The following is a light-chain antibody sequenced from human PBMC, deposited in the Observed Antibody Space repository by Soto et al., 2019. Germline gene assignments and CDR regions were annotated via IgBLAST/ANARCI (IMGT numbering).Light chain of an antibody. CDR1: SSDVGGYEY. Sequence: HSVLTQPAAVSGSPGQSITISCTGTSSDVGGYEYVSWYQQHPGKAPKLMIYEVTNRPSGVSNRFSGSKSGNTASLTISGLQTEDEADYYCSSYTSINTFVFGTGTKVTVL. CDR2: EVT. J-gene: IGLJ1*01. CDR3: SSYTSINTFV. V-gene: IGLV2-14*01.